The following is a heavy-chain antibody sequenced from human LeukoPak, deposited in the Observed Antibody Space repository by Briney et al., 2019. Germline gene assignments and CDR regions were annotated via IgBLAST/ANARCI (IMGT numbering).Heavy chain of an antibody. CDR1: GFTFSSYA. CDR3: AKDTIGVGHCSSTSCYIRNQDWYFDL. V-gene: IGHV3-23*01. CDR2: ISGSGGST. J-gene: IGHJ2*01. Sequence: PGGSLRLSCAASGFTFSSYAMSWVRQAPGKGLEWVSAISGSGGSTYYADSVKGRFTISRDNSKNTLYLQMNSLRAEDTAVYYCAKDTIGVGHCSSTSCYIRNQDWYFDLWGRGTLVTVSS. D-gene: IGHD2-2*02.